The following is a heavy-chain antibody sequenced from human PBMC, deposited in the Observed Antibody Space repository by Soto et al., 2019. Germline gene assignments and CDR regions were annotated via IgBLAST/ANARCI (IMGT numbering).Heavy chain of an antibody. CDR3: AHRRYSGYDWVY. CDR1: GFSLSTSGVG. Sequence: QITLKESGPTLVKPTQTLTLTCTFSGFSLSTSGVGVGWIRQPPGKALEWLALIYWDDDKRYSPSLKSRLTIPKDTSKNQVVLTMTNMDPVDTATYYCAHRRYSGYDWVYWGQGTLVTVSS. D-gene: IGHD5-12*01. CDR2: IYWDDDK. V-gene: IGHV2-5*02. J-gene: IGHJ4*02.